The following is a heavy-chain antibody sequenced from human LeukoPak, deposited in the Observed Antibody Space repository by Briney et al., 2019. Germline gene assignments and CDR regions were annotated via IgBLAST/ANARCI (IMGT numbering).Heavy chain of an antibody. Sequence: GGTLRLSCAASGFTFSSYGMSWVRQAPGKGLEWVSTIIGSGGSTYDADSVKGRFTISRDNSRNTLYLQMNSLRAEDTAVYYCAKGFYGSRYWYFDRWGRGTLVTVSS. CDR1: GFTFSSYG. CDR3: AKGFYGSRYWYFDR. CDR2: IIGSGGST. J-gene: IGHJ2*01. D-gene: IGHD3-10*01. V-gene: IGHV3-23*01.